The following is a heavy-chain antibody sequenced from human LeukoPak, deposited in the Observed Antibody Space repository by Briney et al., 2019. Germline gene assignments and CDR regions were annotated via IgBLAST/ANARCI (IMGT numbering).Heavy chain of an antibody. V-gene: IGHV4-59*01. CDR3: AKDRGGGRDAFDI. J-gene: IGHJ3*02. CDR1: GDSISSYA. D-gene: IGHD3-10*01. Sequence: PSETLSLTCSVSGDSISSYAWSWIRRPPGKGLEWIGDISRSGDTNYSPSLKSRLTISVDMSKNQFSLKRRSVTAADTAVYYCAKDRGGGRDAFDIWGQGTVVTVSS. CDR2: ISRSGDT.